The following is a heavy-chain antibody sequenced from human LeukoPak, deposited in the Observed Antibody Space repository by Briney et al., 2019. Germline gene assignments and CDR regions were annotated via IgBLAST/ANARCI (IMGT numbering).Heavy chain of an antibody. D-gene: IGHD2-15*01. CDR1: GFTVSSTY. CDR3: AGRLGSGVGCYSAGADPFDY. V-gene: IGHV3-53*01. J-gene: IGHJ4*02. Sequence: GGSLRLSCAASGFTVSSTYMSWVRQAPGKGLEWVSVIYSGGNIYYIESVKGRFTISRDTSKNTLYLQMNSLRAEDTAVYFCAGRLGSGVGCYSAGADPFDYWGQGTLVTVSS. CDR2: IYSGGNI.